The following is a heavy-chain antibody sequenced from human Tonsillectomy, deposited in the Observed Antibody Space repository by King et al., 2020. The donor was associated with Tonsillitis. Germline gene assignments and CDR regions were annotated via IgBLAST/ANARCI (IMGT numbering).Heavy chain of an antibody. CDR1: GYSFISYG. CDR2: ISASNGNT. D-gene: IGHD2-2*01. V-gene: IGHV1-18*01. CDR3: ARVGTCSSTNCQVDY. J-gene: IGHJ4*02. Sequence: QLVQSGDEVKKPGASVKVSCKASGYSFISYGISWVRQAPGQGLEWMGWISASNGNTNYAQRVQGRFTMTTDTSTTTAYMELRSLIDDDTAIYYCARVGTCSSTNCQVDYWGQGTLVTVSS.